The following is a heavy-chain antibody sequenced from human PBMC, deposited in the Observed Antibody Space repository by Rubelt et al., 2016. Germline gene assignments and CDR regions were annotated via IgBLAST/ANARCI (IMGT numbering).Heavy chain of an antibody. CDR1: GFTFSSYS. Sequence: QRGESGGGLVQPGGSLRLSCSASGFTFSSYSMNWVRQAPGKGLEWVSCISSSSSYIYYADSVKGRLTISRDNAKNSLYLQMNSLRAEDTAVYYCARGWAGDFWSGYYNYWGQGTLVTVSS. J-gene: IGHJ4*02. D-gene: IGHD3-3*01. CDR2: ISSSSSYI. CDR3: ARGWAGDFWSGYYNY. V-gene: IGHV3-21*02.